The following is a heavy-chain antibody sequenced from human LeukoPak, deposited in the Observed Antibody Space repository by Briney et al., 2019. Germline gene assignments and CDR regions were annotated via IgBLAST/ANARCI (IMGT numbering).Heavy chain of an antibody. Sequence: SETLSLTCTVSGGSISSSNYYWGWIRQPPGKGLEWIGSIYYSGSTYYSPSLKSRVTISVDTSKNQFSLKLSSVTAADTAVYYCAREVVAAAGTVDYWGQGTLVIVSS. CDR2: IYYSGST. D-gene: IGHD6-13*01. J-gene: IGHJ4*02. CDR1: GGSISSSNYY. CDR3: AREVVAAAGTVDY. V-gene: IGHV4-39*07.